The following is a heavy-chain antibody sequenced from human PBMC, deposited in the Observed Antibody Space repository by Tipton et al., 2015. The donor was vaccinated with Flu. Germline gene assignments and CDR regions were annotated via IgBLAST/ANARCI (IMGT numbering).Heavy chain of an antibody. CDR3: AKREGYGTIDY. CDR2: ISGSGDST. V-gene: IGHV3-23*01. D-gene: IGHD5-18*01. J-gene: IGHJ4*02. Sequence: GSLRLSCAASGFTLSSYAMSWVRQAPGKGLEGVSGISGSGDSTFYADSVKGRFTISRDNSKNILYLQMNSLRVEDTAVYYCAKREGYGTIDYWGQGTLVTVSS. CDR1: GFTLSSYA.